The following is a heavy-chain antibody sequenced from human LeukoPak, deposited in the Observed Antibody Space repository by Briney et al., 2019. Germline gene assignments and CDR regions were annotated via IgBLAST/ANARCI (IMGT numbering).Heavy chain of an antibody. CDR3: ARRGYSHSFDY. D-gene: IGHD5-18*01. Sequence: GGSLRLSCAASGFTFDDYGMSCVRQAPGKGLEWVSGINWNGGSTGYADSVKGRFTISRDNAKNSLYLQMNSLRAEDTALYYCARRGYSHSFDYWGQGTLVTVSS. CDR2: INWNGGST. CDR1: GFTFDDYG. J-gene: IGHJ4*02. V-gene: IGHV3-20*04.